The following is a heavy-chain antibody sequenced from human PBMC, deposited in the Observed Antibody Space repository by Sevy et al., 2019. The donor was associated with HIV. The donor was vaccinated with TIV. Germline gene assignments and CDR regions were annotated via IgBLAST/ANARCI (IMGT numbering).Heavy chain of an antibody. V-gene: IGHV3-7*01. J-gene: IGHJ4*02. CDR2: IKVDGSEK. Sequence: GGSLRLSCAASGFVFSSFWMSWVRQAPGKGLEWVANIKVDGSEKYYVHSVKGRFTISSDNAKNSLYLQMNGLRAEDTAVYYCARGATVPDYWGQGTLVTVSS. CDR3: ARGATVPDY. CDR1: GFVFSSFW. D-gene: IGHD4-17*01.